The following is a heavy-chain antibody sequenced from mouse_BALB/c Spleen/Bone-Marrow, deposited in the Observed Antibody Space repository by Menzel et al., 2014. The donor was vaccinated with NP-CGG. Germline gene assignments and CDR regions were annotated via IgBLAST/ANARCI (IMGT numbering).Heavy chain of an antibody. CDR2: IRNKANGYTT. J-gene: IGHJ2*01. V-gene: IGHV7-3*02. CDR3: ARDRGLTYFDY. Sequence: EVKLVESGGGLVQPGGSLRLSCATSGFTFTDYYMSWVRQPPGKALEWLGFIRNKANGYTTEYSASVKGRFTISRDNSQSILYPQMNTLRAEDSATYYCARDRGLTYFDYWGQGTTLTVSS. CDR1: GFTFTDYY. D-gene: IGHD2-4*01.